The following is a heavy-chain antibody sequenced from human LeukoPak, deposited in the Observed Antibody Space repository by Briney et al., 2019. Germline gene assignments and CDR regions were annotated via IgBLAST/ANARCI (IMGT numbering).Heavy chain of an antibody. CDR1: GGSISSYY. CDR2: IYYSGST. D-gene: IGHD4-17*01. J-gene: IGHJ4*02. V-gene: IGHV4-59*08. Sequence: SETLSLTCTVSGGSISSYYWSWIRQPPGKGLEWIGYIYYSGSTNYNPSLKSRVTISVGTSKNQFSLKLSSVTAADTAVYYCARVTVTTFHLDYWGQGTLVTVSS. CDR3: ARVTVTTFHLDY.